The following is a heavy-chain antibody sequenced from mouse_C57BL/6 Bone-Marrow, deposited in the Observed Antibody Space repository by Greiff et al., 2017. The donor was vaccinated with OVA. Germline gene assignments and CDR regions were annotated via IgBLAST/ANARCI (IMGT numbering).Heavy chain of an antibody. Sequence: EVKVVESGGGLVQSGRSLRLSCATSGFTFSDFYMEWVRQAPGKGLEWIAASRNKANDYTTEYSAAVKGRFIVSRDTSQSILYLQMKALRAEDTAIYYCARDSYAMDYWGQGTSVTVSS. CDR1: GFTFSDFY. CDR2: SRNKANDYTT. J-gene: IGHJ4*01. CDR3: ARDSYAMDY. V-gene: IGHV7-1*01.